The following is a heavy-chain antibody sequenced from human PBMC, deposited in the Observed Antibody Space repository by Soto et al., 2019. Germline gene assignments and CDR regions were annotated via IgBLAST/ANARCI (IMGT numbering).Heavy chain of an antibody. J-gene: IGHJ5*02. D-gene: IGHD6-19*01. CDR3: ARGRNQWLVNPTES. CDR1: GYTFPNYI. CDR2: ISAYNGNT. Sequence: QVQLVQSGAEVKKPGASVKVSCKASGYTFPNYIITWVRQAPGQGLEWMGWISAYNGNTYYEQKFQGRVTMTTDTSTTTAYMELRSLRSDDTAVYYCARGRNQWLVNPTESWGQGTLVAVSS. V-gene: IGHV1-18*01.